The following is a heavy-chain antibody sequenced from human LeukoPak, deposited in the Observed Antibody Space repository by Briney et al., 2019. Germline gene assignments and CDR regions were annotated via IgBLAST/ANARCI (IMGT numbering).Heavy chain of an antibody. V-gene: IGHV3-7*03. CDR1: GFTFSNYW. CDR2: IKEDGSEK. J-gene: IGHJ6*02. Sequence: GGSLRLSCGASGFTFSNYWMTWVRQAPGKGLEWVANIKEDGSEKYYVDSVKGRFTISRDNAKNSLYLQMNSLRAEDTALYHCARVERKYYYYGMDVWGQGTTVTVSS. CDR3: ARVERKYYYYGMDV.